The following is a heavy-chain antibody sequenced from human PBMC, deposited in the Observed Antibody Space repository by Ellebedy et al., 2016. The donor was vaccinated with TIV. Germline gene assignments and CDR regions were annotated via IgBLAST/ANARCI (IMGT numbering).Heavy chain of an antibody. V-gene: IGHV3-21*01. D-gene: IGHD1-26*01. CDR1: GFPFHIYT. J-gene: IGHJ5*02. Sequence: GESLKISXAASGFPFHIYTMNWVRQTPGKGLEWVSSISSSSDSIYYADSVKGRFTISRDNTKNSLYLQMHSLRGEDTAVYYCARVENAYRSKWFNPWGQGTLVTVSS. CDR2: ISSSSDSI. CDR3: ARVENAYRSKWFNP.